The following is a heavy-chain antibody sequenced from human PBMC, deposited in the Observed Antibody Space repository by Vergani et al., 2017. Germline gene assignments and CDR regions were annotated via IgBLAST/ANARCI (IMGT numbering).Heavy chain of an antibody. CDR2: IKSKTEGGNT. V-gene: IGHV3-15*01. CDR1: GFTFSNAS. Sequence: EVQLVESGGGLVKPGGSLRLSCAASGFTFSNASMSWVRQAPGKGLEWVGRIKSKTEGGNTDYAAPVKGRFTISRNDTKNTLYLQMNSPKTEDTAVYSFTRLSVVAEYYFDDWGQGSLVTV. CDR3: TRLSVVAEYYFDD. J-gene: IGHJ4*02. D-gene: IGHD2-15*01.